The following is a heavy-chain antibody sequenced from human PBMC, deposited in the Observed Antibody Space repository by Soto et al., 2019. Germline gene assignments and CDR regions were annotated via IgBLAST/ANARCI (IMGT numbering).Heavy chain of an antibody. D-gene: IGHD3-16*01. CDR1: GFTFRSSP. J-gene: IGHJ4*02. CDR3: TKDSHWGIISPTHDH. V-gene: IGHV3-23*01. CDR2: INGGDDSE. Sequence: GGSLRLSCAVSGFTFRSSPMSWVRRAPGKGLEWVSGINGGDDSEHYVDSVRGRFTIIRDNSKNLLLLQMNSLRVEDTAIYYRTKDSHWGIISPTHDHCGQGTQVTVSS.